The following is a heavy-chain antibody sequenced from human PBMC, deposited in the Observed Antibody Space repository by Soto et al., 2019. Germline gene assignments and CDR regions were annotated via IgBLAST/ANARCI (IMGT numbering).Heavy chain of an antibody. V-gene: IGHV3-21*01. J-gene: IGHJ4*02. CDR2: ITSSSSYI. Sequence: PGGSLRLSCAASGFTFSSYSMNWVRQAPGKGLEWVSSITSSSSYIHYADSVKGRFTISRDNAKNSLYLQMNSLRAEDTAVYYCARDRDRSSALGWGQGTLVTVSS. CDR1: GFTFSSYS. CDR3: ARDRDRSSALG. D-gene: IGHD3-22*01.